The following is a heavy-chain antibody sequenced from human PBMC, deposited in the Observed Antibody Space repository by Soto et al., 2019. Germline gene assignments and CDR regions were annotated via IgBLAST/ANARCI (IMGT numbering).Heavy chain of an antibody. CDR2: ISPYTGNT. D-gene: IGHD3-16*01. CDR3: VMVDNYVTPTPQDV. Sequence: QVQLVQSGDEVKKPGASVKVSCKASGYIFVNYGIAWVRQAPGQGLEWMGWISPYTGNTHSATKVQGRLTMTTDTSTSTADMDLGCLTSDDTAVYYCVMVDNYVTPTPQDVWGQGTTVNVSS. CDR1: GYIFVNYG. V-gene: IGHV1-18*01. J-gene: IGHJ6*02.